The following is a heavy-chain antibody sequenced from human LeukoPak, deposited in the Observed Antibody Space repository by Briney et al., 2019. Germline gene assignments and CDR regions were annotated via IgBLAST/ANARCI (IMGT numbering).Heavy chain of an antibody. Sequence: SSETLSLTCAGYGGSFSGYYWSWIRQPPGKGMDWIGEINHRGETNYNPSLKSRVTLSVDTSNNQFSLKLSSMAAADTAVYYCARGGRGVSAARRFKPGNWFDPWGQGTLVIVSS. CDR2: INHRGET. CDR1: GGSFSGYY. J-gene: IGHJ5*02. V-gene: IGHV4-34*01. CDR3: ARGGRGVSAARRFKPGNWFDP. D-gene: IGHD3-10*01.